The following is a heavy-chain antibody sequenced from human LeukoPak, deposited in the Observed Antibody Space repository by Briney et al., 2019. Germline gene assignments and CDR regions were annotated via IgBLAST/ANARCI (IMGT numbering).Heavy chain of an antibody. CDR1: GDSISSSHW. V-gene: IGHV4-4*02. CDR3: AREEMPGKFDY. D-gene: IGHD1-26*01. J-gene: IGHJ4*02. CDR2: IYHSGNT. Sequence: PSETLSLTCAVSGDSISSSHWWSWVRPSPGKGLEWIGEIYHSGNTNYNPSLKSRVAISLDKSSNQFSLRLTSVTAADTAMYFCAREEMPGKFDYWGQGTLVTVSS.